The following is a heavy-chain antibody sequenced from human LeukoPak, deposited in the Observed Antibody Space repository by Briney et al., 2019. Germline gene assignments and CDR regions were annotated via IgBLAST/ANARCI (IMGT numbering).Heavy chain of an antibody. CDR2: ITTDTGNP. Sequence: ASVKVSCKASGYTFTSYAMNWVRQAPGQGLEWMGWITTDTGNPTYVQDFTGRFVFSLDTSVTTAYLQITSLEAEDTAMYYCARAARYCSGGSCFSPRTFDIWGQGTMVTVS. CDR1: GYTFTSYA. CDR3: ARAARYCSGGSCFSPRTFDI. J-gene: IGHJ3*02. D-gene: IGHD2-15*01. V-gene: IGHV7-4-1*02.